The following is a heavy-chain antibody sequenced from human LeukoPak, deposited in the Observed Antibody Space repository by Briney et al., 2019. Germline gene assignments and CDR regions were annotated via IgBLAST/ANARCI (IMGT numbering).Heavy chain of an antibody. Sequence: ASVKVSCKASGNIFTNYHLHWVRLAPGRGLGWMGAVYTDGGTITNTRSFQDRVTMTRDVSTRTVYMELSSLNSEDTAVYYCATEAPGSYRFDNWGQETLVTVS. V-gene: IGHV1-46*01. CDR1: GNIFTNYH. CDR2: VYTDGGTI. CDR3: ATEAPGSYRFDN. D-gene: IGHD3-10*01. J-gene: IGHJ4*02.